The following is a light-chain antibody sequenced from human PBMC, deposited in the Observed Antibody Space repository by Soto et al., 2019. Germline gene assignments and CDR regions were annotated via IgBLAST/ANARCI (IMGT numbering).Light chain of an antibody. CDR1: SSDVGGYDY. Sequence: QSALTQPRSVSGSPGQSVTISCTGTSSDVGGYDYVSWYQQHPGKAPKLMIYDVTTRPSGVPYRFSGSKSGNTASLTISGLQAEDEADYYCCSYAGSYILVFGGGTQLTVL. CDR2: DVT. J-gene: IGLJ2*01. V-gene: IGLV2-11*01. CDR3: CSYAGSYILV.